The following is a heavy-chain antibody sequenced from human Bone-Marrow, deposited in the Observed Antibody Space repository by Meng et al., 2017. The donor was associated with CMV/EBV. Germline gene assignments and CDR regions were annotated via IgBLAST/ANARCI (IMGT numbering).Heavy chain of an antibody. J-gene: IGHJ6*02. V-gene: IGHV3-21*01. CDR2: ISSSSSYI. D-gene: IGHD2-2*02. Sequence: GESLKISCAASGFTFSSYSMNWVRQAPGKGLEWVSSISSSSSYIYYADSVKGRFTISRDNAKNSLYLQMNSLRAEDTAVYYCAREGGIVVVPAAIESPPQDYYGMDVWGQGTTATVSS. CDR1: GFTFSSYS. CDR3: AREGGIVVVPAAIESPPQDYYGMDV.